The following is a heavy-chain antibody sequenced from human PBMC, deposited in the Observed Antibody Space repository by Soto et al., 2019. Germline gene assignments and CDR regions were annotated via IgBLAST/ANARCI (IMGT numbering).Heavy chain of an antibody. V-gene: IGHV1-69*01. CDR3: ARGASSGFEYWYFDL. J-gene: IGHJ2*01. CDR2: NNTKFGAT. CDR1: GGSFSKKA. D-gene: IGHD5-12*01. Sequence: QVQLVQSGAELKKPGSSVKVSCEASGGSFSKKAISWLRQAPGQGLEWMGGNNTKFGATNYAPKFQGRITITADESTNTVYMTLSTLTFADTSVYYCARGASSGFEYWYFDLWGRGTLVSVSS.